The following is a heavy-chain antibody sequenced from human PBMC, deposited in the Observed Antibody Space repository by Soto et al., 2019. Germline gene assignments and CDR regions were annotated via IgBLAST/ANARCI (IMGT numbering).Heavy chain of an antibody. CDR3: TTEADYSNYFDY. J-gene: IGHJ4*02. D-gene: IGHD4-4*01. CDR1: GFTFNNAW. CDR2: IRSKADGGTT. Sequence: EVQLVESGGGLVKPGGSLRLSCAASGFTFNNAWMNWVRQAPGKGLEWVGRIRSKADGGTTDYAASVQDRFTISRDDSKNTLHLQMNSLKIEDTAVYYCTTEADYSNYFDYWGQGTLFTVSS. V-gene: IGHV3-15*07.